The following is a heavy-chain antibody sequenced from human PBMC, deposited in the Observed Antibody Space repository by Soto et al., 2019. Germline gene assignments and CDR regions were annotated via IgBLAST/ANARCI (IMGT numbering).Heavy chain of an antibody. V-gene: IGHV6-1*01. CDR3: ARLVGNSWLDH. CDR2: TYYRSIWKT. Sequence: QVQLQQSGPGLVKPSQTLSLTCAISGDSVSSNDAVWNWIRQSPSRGLEWLGRTYYRSIWKTEYAVSVKGRITINPHATKNQFTLQLNSVTPEDTAMYYCARLVGNSWLDHWGQGTLVTVSA. D-gene: IGHD6-6*01. J-gene: IGHJ5*02. CDR1: GDSVSSNDAV.